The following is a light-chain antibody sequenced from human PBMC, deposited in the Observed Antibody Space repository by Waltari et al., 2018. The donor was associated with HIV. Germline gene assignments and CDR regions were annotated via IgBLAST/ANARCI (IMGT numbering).Light chain of an antibody. V-gene: IGLV3-21*02. Sequence: SYVLTQPHSVSVAPGQTARIPCGGDTIGTKRDKWYQQKPGQAPVLVVYDDSVRPSGIPERISGSNSVNTATLTISRVEPGDEADYYCQVWLSFLDHPGVFGGGTKLTVL. CDR3: QVWLSFLDHPGV. CDR1: TIGTKR. CDR2: DDS. J-gene: IGLJ3*02.